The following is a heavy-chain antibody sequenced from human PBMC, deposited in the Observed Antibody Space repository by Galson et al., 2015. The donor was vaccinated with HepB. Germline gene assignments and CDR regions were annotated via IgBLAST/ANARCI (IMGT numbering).Heavy chain of an antibody. CDR1: GFTFSSYG. Sequence: SLRLSCAASGFTFSSYGMHWVRQAPGKGLEWVAVIWYDGSNKYYADSVKGRFTISRDNSKNTLYLQMNSLRAEDTAVYYCAKSGPLGYGSSTSCYAYYYYMDVWGKGTTVTVSS. V-gene: IGHV3-33*06. CDR2: IWYDGSNK. CDR3: AKSGPLGYGSSTSCYAYYYYMDV. J-gene: IGHJ6*03. D-gene: IGHD2-2*01.